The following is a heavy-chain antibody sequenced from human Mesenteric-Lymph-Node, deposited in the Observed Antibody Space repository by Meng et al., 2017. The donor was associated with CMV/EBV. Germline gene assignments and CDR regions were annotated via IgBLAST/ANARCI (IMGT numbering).Heavy chain of an antibody. D-gene: IGHD6-19*01. V-gene: IGHV4-59*01. CDR1: GGSISSYY. J-gene: IGHJ3*02. Sequence: GSLRLSCTVSGGSISSYYWSWIRQPPGKGLEWIGYIYYTGSTKYNPSLKSRVTISLDTSKNQFSLNLNSVTAADTAVYYCASPSSGWFAGAFDIWGQGTMVTVSS. CDR3: ASPSSGWFAGAFDI. CDR2: IYYTGST.